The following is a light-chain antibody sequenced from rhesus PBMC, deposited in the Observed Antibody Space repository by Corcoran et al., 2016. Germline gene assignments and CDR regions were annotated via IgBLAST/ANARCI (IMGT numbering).Light chain of an antibody. Sequence: EIVMTQSPATLSLSPGERATLSCRASQSAGSSLAWYQQKPGQAPKLLISGASNRATGSPDRFSGSGSGTEFTLTFSGLEPEDVGIYYCQQDYSWPLTFGGGTKVELK. CDR1: QSAGSS. CDR3: QQDYSWPLT. CDR2: GAS. V-gene: IGKV3-42*01. J-gene: IGKJ4*01.